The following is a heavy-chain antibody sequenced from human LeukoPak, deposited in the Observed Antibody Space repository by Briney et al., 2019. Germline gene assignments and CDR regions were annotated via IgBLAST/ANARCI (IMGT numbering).Heavy chain of an antibody. Sequence: GGSLRLSCAASGFTFSNYWMHWVRQTPGEGLVCVSLIKGDGSSTTYADSVKGRFTISRDNAKNTVYLQMNSLRAEDTAVYYCARGNYHAMDVWGQGTTVTVSS. CDR3: ARGNYHAMDV. J-gene: IGHJ6*02. CDR2: IKGDGSST. V-gene: IGHV3-74*01. CDR1: GFTFSNYW.